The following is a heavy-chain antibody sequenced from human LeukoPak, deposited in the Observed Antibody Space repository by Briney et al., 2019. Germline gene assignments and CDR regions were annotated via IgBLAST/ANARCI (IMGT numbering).Heavy chain of an antibody. Sequence: GGSLRLSCAASGFTFSNYWMHWVRQTPGEGLVCVSLIKGDGSSTTYADSVKGRFTISRDNAKNTVYLQMNSLRAEDTAVYYCARGNYHAMDVWGQGTTVTVSS. CDR3: ARGNYHAMDV. J-gene: IGHJ6*02. CDR2: IKGDGSST. V-gene: IGHV3-74*01. CDR1: GFTFSNYW.